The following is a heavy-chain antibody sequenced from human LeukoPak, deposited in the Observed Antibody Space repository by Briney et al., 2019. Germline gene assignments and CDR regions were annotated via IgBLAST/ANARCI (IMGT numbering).Heavy chain of an antibody. Sequence: SETLSLTCTVSGGSISTYYWSWIRQPPGKGLEWIGYIYYSGSTNYNPSLKSRVTISVDTSKNQFSLKLSSVTAADTAVYYCARTYSSSWWVYMDVWGKGTTVTISS. J-gene: IGHJ6*03. V-gene: IGHV4-59*01. D-gene: IGHD6-13*01. CDR1: GGSISTYY. CDR3: ARTYSSSWWVYMDV. CDR2: IYYSGST.